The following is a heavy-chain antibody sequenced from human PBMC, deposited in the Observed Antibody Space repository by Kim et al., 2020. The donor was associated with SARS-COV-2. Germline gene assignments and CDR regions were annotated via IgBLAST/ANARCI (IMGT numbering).Heavy chain of an antibody. CDR1: GGTFSSYA. Sequence: SVKVSCKASGGTFSSYAISWVRQAPGQGLEWMGRIIPILGIANYAQKFQGRVTITADKSTSTAYTELSSLRSEDTAVYYCARAGYGDYSGMKSWGQGTLVTVSS. D-gene: IGHD4-17*01. CDR2: IIPILGIA. V-gene: IGHV1-69*04. J-gene: IGHJ4*02. CDR3: ARAGYGDYSGMKS.